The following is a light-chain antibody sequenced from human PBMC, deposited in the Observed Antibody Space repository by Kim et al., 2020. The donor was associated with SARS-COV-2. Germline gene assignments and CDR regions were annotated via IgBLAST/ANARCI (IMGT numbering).Light chain of an antibody. V-gene: IGKV1-5*01. J-gene: IGKJ1*01. CDR3: QQYNSYPWT. CDR2: DAS. CDR1: QSISSW. Sequence: DIQMTQSPSTLSASVGDRVTITCRASQSISSWLAWYQQKPGKAPKLLIYDASSLESGVPSRFSGSGSGTEFTLTISSLQPDDFATYFRQQYNSYPWTFGQRAKV.